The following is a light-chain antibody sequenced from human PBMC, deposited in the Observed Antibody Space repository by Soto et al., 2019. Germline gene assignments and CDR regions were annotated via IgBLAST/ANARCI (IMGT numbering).Light chain of an antibody. CDR1: QSVSSSY. CDR3: HQYGVSPPVT. V-gene: IGKV3-20*01. CDR2: GAS. Sequence: EIVLTQSPGTLSLSPGERATLSCRASQSVSSSYLAWYQQKPGQAPRLLIYGASSRATGIPDRFSGSGSGTDFTLTISRLEPEDFAVYYCHQYGVSPPVTFGQGTRLENK. J-gene: IGKJ5*01.